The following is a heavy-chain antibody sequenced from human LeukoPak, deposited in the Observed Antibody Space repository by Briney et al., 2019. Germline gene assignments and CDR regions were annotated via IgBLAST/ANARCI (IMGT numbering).Heavy chain of an antibody. Sequence: PGGSLRLSCAASGFTFSNYAMTWVRQAPGKGLEWVSSIRGSGDSTYYADSVKGRFTISRDNSKSTLFLQMNSLRVEDTAVYYCAKDPFAFRVGAFDSWGQGTMVTVSS. V-gene: IGHV3-23*01. CDR3: AKDPFAFRVGAFDS. D-gene: IGHD3-3*01. CDR2: IRGSGDST. J-gene: IGHJ3*01. CDR1: GFTFSNYA.